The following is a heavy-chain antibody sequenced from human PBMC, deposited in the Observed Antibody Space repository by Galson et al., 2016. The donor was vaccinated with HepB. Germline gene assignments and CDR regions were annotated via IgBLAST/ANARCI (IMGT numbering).Heavy chain of an antibody. CDR3: VKEVAVAGTWRVDY. V-gene: IGHV3-64D*06. J-gene: IGHJ4*02. CDR1: GFTFSSYS. CDR2: INYNGYTT. Sequence: SLRLSCAASGFTFSSYSMHWVRQAPGKGLESVSVINYNGYTTYYADSVKGRFTISRDNSKNTLYLQMTSLRVEDTAIYFCVKEVAVAGTWRVDYWGQGALVTVSS. D-gene: IGHD6-19*01.